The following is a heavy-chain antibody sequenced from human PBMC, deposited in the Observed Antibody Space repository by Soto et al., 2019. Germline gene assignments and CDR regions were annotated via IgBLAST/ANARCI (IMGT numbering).Heavy chain of an antibody. CDR1: GYTFTGYY. CDR3: ARDNGFGELLYRFDC. Sequence: GASVKVSCKASGYTFTGYYMHWVRQAPGQGLEWMGWINPNSGGTNYAQKFQGWVTMTRDTSISTAYMELSRLRSDDTAVYYCARDNGFGELLYRFDCWGQGTLVTVSS. V-gene: IGHV1-2*04. D-gene: IGHD3-10*01. CDR2: INPNSGGT. J-gene: IGHJ4*02.